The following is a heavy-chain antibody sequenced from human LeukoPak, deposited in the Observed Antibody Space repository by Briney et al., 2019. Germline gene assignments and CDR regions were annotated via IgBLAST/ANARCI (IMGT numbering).Heavy chain of an antibody. D-gene: IGHD6-13*01. V-gene: IGHV3-9*01. CDR1: GFTFDDYA. Sequence: GGSLRLSCAASGFTFDDYAMHWVRQAPGKGLEWVSGISWNSGSIGYADSVKGRFTISRDNAKNSLYLQMNSLRAEDTALYYCAKDSSAISSSWYLDAFDIWGQGTMVTVSS. CDR3: AKDSSAISSSWYLDAFDI. CDR2: ISWNSGSI. J-gene: IGHJ3*02.